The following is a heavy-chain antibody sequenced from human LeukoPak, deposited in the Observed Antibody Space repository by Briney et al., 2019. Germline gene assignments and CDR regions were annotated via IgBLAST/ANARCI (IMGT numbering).Heavy chain of an antibody. Sequence: SETLSLTCTVSGGSISGSSWTWIRQPPGKGLEWVGCVDYTGNTNYNPSLKSRLTISVDSSKNQFSLKMSSVTAADTAVYYCARTYDDDDSGYYYFDYWGQGTLVTVSS. D-gene: IGHD3-22*01. CDR2: VDYTGNT. J-gene: IGHJ4*02. CDR1: GGSISGSS. CDR3: ARTYDDDDSGYYYFDY. V-gene: IGHV4-59*08.